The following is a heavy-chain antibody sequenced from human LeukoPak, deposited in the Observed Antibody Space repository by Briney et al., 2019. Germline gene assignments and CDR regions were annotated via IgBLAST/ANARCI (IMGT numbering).Heavy chain of an antibody. CDR1: GFTFSSYA. CDR3: AKDPTPYTGAAVGTGLLDY. D-gene: IGHD6-13*01. V-gene: IGHV3-23*01. J-gene: IGHJ4*02. Sequence: PGGSLRLSCAASGFTFSSYAMSWVRQAPGKGLEWVSAISGSGGSTYYADSVKGRFTISRDNSKNTLYLQMNSLRAEDTAVYYCAKDPTPYTGAAVGTGLLDYWGQGTLVTVSS. CDR2: ISGSGGST.